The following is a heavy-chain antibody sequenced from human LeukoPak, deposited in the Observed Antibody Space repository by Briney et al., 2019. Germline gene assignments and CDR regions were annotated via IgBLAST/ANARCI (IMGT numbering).Heavy chain of an antibody. Sequence: SVTVSCKASGGTFSSYAISWVRQAPGQGLEWMGGIIPIFGTANYAQKFQGRVTITTDESTSTAYMELSSLRSEDTAVYYCATNDYGGNSPLGYWGQGTLVTVSS. CDR1: GGTFSSYA. CDR3: ATNDYGGNSPLGY. J-gene: IGHJ4*02. V-gene: IGHV1-69*05. D-gene: IGHD4-23*01. CDR2: IIPIFGTA.